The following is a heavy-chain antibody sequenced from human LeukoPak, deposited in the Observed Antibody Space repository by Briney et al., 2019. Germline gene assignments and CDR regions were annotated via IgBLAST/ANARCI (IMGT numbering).Heavy chain of an antibody. CDR2: IYYSGST. CDR3: ARDGYTYGSFDY. Sequence: SETLSLTCSVSGGSISSSSYFWGWIRQPPGKGLEWIGSIYYSGSTYSNPSLKSLVTISVDTSKSQFSLKLTSVTAADTAVYYCARDGYTYGSFDYWGQGTLVTVSS. V-gene: IGHV4-39*01. CDR1: GGSISSSSYF. D-gene: IGHD5-18*01. J-gene: IGHJ4*02.